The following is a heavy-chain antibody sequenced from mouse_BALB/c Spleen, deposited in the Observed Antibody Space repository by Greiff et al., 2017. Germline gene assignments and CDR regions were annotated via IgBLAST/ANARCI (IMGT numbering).Heavy chain of an antibody. CDR2: IYPGDGDT. CDR3: ARDTTVVARDY. V-gene: IGHV1-80*01. CDR1: GYAFSSYW. Sequence: QVQLQQSGAELVRPGSSVKISCKASGYAFSSYWMNWVKQRPGQGLEWIGQIYPGDGDTNYNGKFKGKATLTADKSSSTAYMQLSSLTSEDSAVYFCARDTTVVARDYWGQGTTLTVSS. J-gene: IGHJ2*01. D-gene: IGHD1-1*01.